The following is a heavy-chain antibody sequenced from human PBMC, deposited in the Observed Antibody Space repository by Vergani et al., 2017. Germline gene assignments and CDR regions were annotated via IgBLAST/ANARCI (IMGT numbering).Heavy chain of an antibody. D-gene: IGHD3-9*01. CDR2: IYYSGST. CDR1: GGSISSSSYY. Sequence: QLQLQESGPGLVKPSETLSLTCTVSGGSISSSSYYWGWIRQPPGKGLEWIGSIYYSGSTYYNPSLKSRVTISVDTSKNQFSLKLSSVTAADTAVYYCARRFSEPPELRYFDWLLQTDEMDVWGQGTTVTVSS. V-gene: IGHV4-39*01. J-gene: IGHJ6*02. CDR3: ARRFSEPPELRYFDWLLQTDEMDV.